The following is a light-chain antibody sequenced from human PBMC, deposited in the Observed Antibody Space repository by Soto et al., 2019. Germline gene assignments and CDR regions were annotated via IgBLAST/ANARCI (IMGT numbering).Light chain of an antibody. CDR1: QSVSSN. V-gene: IGKV3-15*01. CDR2: GAS. J-gene: IGKJ5*01. Sequence: EIAMTQSPATLSVSPGERATLSCRASQSVSSNLAWYQQKPGQAPRLLIYGASTRATGIPARFSCSGSGTEFTLTISSLQSEDFAVYYCQQYNNWPITFG. CDR3: QQYNNWPIT.